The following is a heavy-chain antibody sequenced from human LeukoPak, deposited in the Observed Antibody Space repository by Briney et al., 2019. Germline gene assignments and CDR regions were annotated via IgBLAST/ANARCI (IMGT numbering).Heavy chain of an antibody. Sequence: PSETLSLTCTVSGGSISSYHWSWVRQPAGKGLEWIGRIYASGNTNYNPSLKGRVTMTVDTSKNQFSLKLSSVTAADTAVYYCARSRGGYQLLLRHMDVWGKGTTVTVSS. D-gene: IGHD2-2*01. CDR3: ARSRGGYQLLLRHMDV. J-gene: IGHJ6*03. V-gene: IGHV4-4*07. CDR1: GGSISSYH. CDR2: IYASGNT.